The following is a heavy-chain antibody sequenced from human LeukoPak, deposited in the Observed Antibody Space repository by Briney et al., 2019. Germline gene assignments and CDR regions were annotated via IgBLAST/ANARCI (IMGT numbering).Heavy chain of an antibody. V-gene: IGHV4-59*01. Sequence: SETLSLTCTVSGGSISSYYWSWIRQPPGKGLEWIGYIYYSGSTNYNPSLKSRVTISVDTSKNQFSLKLSSVTAADTAVYYCARRDSSSWWSYFDYWGRGTLVTVSS. CDR1: GGSISSYY. J-gene: IGHJ4*02. CDR2: IYYSGST. D-gene: IGHD6-13*01. CDR3: ARRDSSSWWSYFDY.